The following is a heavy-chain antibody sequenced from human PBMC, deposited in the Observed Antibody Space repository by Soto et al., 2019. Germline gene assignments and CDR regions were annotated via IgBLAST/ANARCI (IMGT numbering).Heavy chain of an antibody. CDR2: ISPYNSNT. Sequence: QVRLVQSEAEVREPGASVKVSCKASGYIFINYGISWMRQAPGQGLEWMGWISPYNSNTHYAQSLLGRVTVTRDTSPSTAYMELRSLRSDDTAVYYCARTGGDCTQGVCYDYWGQGTLVTVSS. D-gene: IGHD2-8*01. V-gene: IGHV1-18*01. J-gene: IGHJ4*02. CDR3: ARTGGDCTQGVCYDY. CDR1: GYIFINYG.